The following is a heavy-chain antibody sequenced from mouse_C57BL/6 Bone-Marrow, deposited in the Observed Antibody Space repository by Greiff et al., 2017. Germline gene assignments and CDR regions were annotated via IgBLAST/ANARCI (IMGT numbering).Heavy chain of an antibody. V-gene: IGHV1-64*01. J-gene: IGHJ3*01. D-gene: IGHD3-2*02. CDR1: GYTFTSYW. Sequence: QVQLQQSGAELVKPGASVKLSCTASGYTFTSYWMHWVKQRPGQGLEWIGMIHPNSGSTNYNEKFKGKATLTVDTSSSTAYMQLSSLTSEDAAVYYCARCRVRSGHFAYWGQGTTLTVSA. CDR2: IHPNSGST. CDR3: ARCRVRSGHFAY.